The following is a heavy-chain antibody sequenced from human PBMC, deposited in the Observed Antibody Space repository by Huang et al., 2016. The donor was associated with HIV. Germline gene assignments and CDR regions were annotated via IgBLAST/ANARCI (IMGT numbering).Heavy chain of an antibody. D-gene: IGHD4-4*01. Sequence: QVQLLQSGAEVKKPGSSVKVSCKASGGPFRSYSIAWVRQAPGQGLEGMASLMPVFYSPQYAQKLQGRVRVTADESTSTVYMELRDLRPDDTAVYFCARGSLEYSVSSSLDYWGQGTHVTVSS. V-gene: IGHV1-69*13. J-gene: IGHJ4*02. CDR1: GGPFRSYS. CDR3: ARGSLEYSVSSSLDY. CDR2: LMPVFYSP.